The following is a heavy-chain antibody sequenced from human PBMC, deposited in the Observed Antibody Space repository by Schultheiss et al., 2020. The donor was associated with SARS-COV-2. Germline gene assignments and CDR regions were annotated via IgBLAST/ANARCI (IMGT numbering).Heavy chain of an antibody. CDR1: GFTVSSNY. CDR2: IKQDGSEK. CDR3: ARVMTAFFDY. V-gene: IGHV3-7*01. Sequence: GGSLRLSCAASGFTVSSNYMSWVRQAPGKGLEWVANIKQDGSEKYYVDSVKGRFTISRDNAKNSLYLQMNSLRAEDTAVYYCARVMTAFFDYWGQGTLVTVSS. D-gene: IGHD2-8*01. J-gene: IGHJ4*02.